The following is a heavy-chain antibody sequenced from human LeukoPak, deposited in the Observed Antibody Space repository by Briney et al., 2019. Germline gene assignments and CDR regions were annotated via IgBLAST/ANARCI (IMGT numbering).Heavy chain of an antibody. Sequence: GGSLRLSCAASGFDFSKYGMHWVRQAPGEGLEWVAFIRYDGTKEYYPDSVKGRFTISRDNSRKTLYLQMNSLRGEDTAIYYCAKDPQADVVVVGPQYYFYHLDVWGKGTAVTVSS. CDR1: GFDFSKYG. D-gene: IGHD2-2*01. V-gene: IGHV3-30*02. CDR3: AKDPQADVVVVGPQYYFYHLDV. CDR2: IRYDGTKE. J-gene: IGHJ6*03.